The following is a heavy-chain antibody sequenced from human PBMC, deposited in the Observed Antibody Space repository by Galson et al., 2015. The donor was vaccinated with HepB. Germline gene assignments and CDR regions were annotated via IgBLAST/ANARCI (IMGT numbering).Heavy chain of an antibody. V-gene: IGHV4-30-4*01. CDR1: GGSISSGDYY. Sequence: SLTCTVSGGSISSGDYYWSWIRQPPGKGLEWIGYIYYSGSTYYNPSLKSRVTISVDTSKNQFSLKLSSVTAADTAVYYCARDPSLGGRGYNYGSGFDSWGQGTLVTVSS. D-gene: IGHD5-18*01. CDR2: IYYSGST. CDR3: ARDPSLGGRGYNYGSGFDS. J-gene: IGHJ4*02.